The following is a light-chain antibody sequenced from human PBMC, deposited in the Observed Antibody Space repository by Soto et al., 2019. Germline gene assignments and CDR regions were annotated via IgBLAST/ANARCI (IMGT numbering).Light chain of an antibody. CDR2: EVS. J-gene: IGLJ3*02. V-gene: IGLV2-14*01. CDR1: SSDVGGYYY. Sequence: QSALTQPASVSGSPGQSITISCTGTSSDVGGYYYVSWYQHHPGKAPKLMIYEVSNRPSGVSNRFSGSKSGNTASLTISGLQAEDEADYYCSSYTSRSTWVFGGGTKVTVL. CDR3: SSYTSRSTWV.